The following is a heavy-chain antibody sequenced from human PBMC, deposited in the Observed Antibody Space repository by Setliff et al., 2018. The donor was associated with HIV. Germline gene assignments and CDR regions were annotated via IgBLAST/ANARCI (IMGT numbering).Heavy chain of an antibody. J-gene: IGHJ5*02. Sequence: ASVKVSSKASGDTITHHGLAWVRQTPGQGLGWMGWISPHRGNSDCAEKCQDRVTMTVDTATNTAYMEMKSLRSDATAVYYCATAGVLAAPLFPLYGHAFYDHWGQGTLVTVSS. CDR1: GDTITHHG. D-gene: IGHD6-6*01. CDR3: ATAGVLAAPLFPLYGHAFYDH. V-gene: IGHV1-18*01. CDR2: ISPHRGNS.